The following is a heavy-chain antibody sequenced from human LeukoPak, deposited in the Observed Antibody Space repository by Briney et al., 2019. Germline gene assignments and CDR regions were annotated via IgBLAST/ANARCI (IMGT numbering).Heavy chain of an antibody. V-gene: IGHV4-59*01. CDR2: IYYSGST. J-gene: IGHJ6*01. CDR1: GGSISSYC. D-gene: IGHD4-17*01. CDR3: AREHYGAYYYGMDV. Sequence: SETLSLTCTVSGGSISSYCWSWIRQPPGKGLEWIGYIYYSGSTNYNPSLKSRVTISVDTSKNQFSLKLSSVTAADTAVYYCAREHYGAYYYGMDVWGQGTTVTVSS.